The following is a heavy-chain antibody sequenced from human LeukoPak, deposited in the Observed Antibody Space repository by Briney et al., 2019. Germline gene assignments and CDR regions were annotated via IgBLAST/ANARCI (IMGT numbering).Heavy chain of an antibody. D-gene: IGHD6-13*01. J-gene: IGHJ5*02. Sequence: PGGSLRLSCAASGFTFSGSCIHWVRQASGKGLEWVGLIRTKANTYATAYAASVTGRFTISRDDSKDTSYLQMNSLKSEDTALYFCTTSYSGNSWYDWFGPWGQGTLVTVSS. CDR2: IRTKANTYAT. CDR3: TTSYSGNSWYDWFGP. CDR1: GFTFSGSC. V-gene: IGHV3-73*01.